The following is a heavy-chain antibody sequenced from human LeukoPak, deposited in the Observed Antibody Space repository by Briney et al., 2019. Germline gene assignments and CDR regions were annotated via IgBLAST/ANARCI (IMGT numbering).Heavy chain of an antibody. CDR2: IYYSGRT. V-gene: IGHV4-59*01. CDR1: GDSINSYY. Sequence: SETLSLTCTVSGDSINSYYWNWIRQPPGKGLEWIGYIYYSGRTDYNPFLKSRVTISVDTSKHQFSMKPKSVTAADTAVYFCARGRWLPNAFDIWGQGTMVTVFS. D-gene: IGHD5-24*01. CDR3: ARGRWLPNAFDI. J-gene: IGHJ3*02.